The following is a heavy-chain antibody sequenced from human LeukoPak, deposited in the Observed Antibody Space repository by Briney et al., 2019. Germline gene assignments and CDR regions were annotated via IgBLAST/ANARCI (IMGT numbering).Heavy chain of an antibody. Sequence: GGSLRLSCAASGFTFSSYAMNWVRQAPGKGLEWVSAISGSGGSTYYADSVRGRFTISTDNSKNALHLQMNSLRAEDTAVYYCAKDLSSIAVAGFHYWGQGTLVTVSS. CDR1: GFTFSSYA. J-gene: IGHJ4*02. V-gene: IGHV3-23*01. D-gene: IGHD6-19*01. CDR3: AKDLSSIAVAGFHY. CDR2: ISGSGGST.